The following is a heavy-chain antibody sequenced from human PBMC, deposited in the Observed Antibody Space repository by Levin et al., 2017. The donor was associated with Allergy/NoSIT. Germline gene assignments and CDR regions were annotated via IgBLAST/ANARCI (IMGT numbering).Heavy chain of an antibody. CDR2: TYYRSKWYN. D-gene: IGHD6-6*01. Sequence: SETLSLTCAISGDSVSSNSAAWNWIRQSPSRGLEWLGRTYYRSKWYNDYAVSVKSRITINPDTSKNQFSLQLNSVTPEDTAVYYCAGSIAARPAFDIWGQGTMVTVSS. CDR1: GDSVSSNSAA. J-gene: IGHJ3*02. V-gene: IGHV6-1*01. CDR3: AGSIAARPAFDI.